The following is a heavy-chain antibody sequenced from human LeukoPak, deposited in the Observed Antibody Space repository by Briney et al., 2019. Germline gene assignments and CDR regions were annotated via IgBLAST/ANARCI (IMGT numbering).Heavy chain of an antibody. D-gene: IGHD4-23*01. V-gene: IGHV3-73*01. Sequence: PGGSLRLSCAASGFTFSGSAMHWVRQASGKGLEWVGRIRSKANSYATAYAASVKGRFTISRDDSKNTAYLQMNSLKTEDTAVYYCTRLLDYGGNSGVSFYWGQGTLVTVSS. J-gene: IGHJ4*02. CDR3: TRLLDYGGNSGVSFY. CDR1: GFTFSGSA. CDR2: IRSKANSYAT.